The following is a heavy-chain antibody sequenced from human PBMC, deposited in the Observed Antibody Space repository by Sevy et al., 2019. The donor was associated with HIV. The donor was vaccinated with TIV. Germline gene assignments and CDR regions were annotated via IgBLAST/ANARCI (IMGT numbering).Heavy chain of an antibody. J-gene: IGHJ4*02. D-gene: IGHD3-22*01. V-gene: IGHV1-24*01. CDR3: AAAREYYEDTSGYLDY. CDR1: GSTLSKLS. CDR2: FDPEDGET. Sequence: ASVKVSCKVSGSTLSKLSMHWVRQAPGKGLEWMGRFDPEDGETIYSQKFQGRVTMTEDTSTDTAYMELSSLRSEDTAVYHCAAAREYYEDTSGYLDYWGQGTQVTVSS.